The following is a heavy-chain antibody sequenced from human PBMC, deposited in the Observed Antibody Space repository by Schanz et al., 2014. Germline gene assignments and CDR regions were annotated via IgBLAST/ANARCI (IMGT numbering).Heavy chain of an antibody. CDR2: IIPILGIA. CDR1: GGTFSTYT. Sequence: QVQLVQSGAEVKKPGSSVKVSCKASGGTFSTYTISWARQAPGQGLEWMGRIIPILGIANYAQKFQGRVTFTADKSTSTAYMELTSLRSEDTAVYYCAGTYCSSTSCYTGYYYMDVWGKGTTVTVSS. V-gene: IGHV1-69*02. D-gene: IGHD2-2*02. CDR3: AGTYCSSTSCYTGYYYMDV. J-gene: IGHJ6*03.